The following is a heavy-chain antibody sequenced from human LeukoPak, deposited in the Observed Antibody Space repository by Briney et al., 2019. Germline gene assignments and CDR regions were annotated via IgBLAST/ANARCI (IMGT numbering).Heavy chain of an antibody. D-gene: IGHD1-26*01. CDR3: ARADTELSNFYYYYMDV. Sequence: ASVTVSCKASGYTFTGYYMHWVRQAPGQGLEWMGWINTNTGNPTYAQGFTGRFVFSLDTSVSTAYLQISSLKAEDTAVYYCARADTELSNFYYYYMDVWGKGTAVTVSS. CDR2: INTNTGNP. J-gene: IGHJ6*03. V-gene: IGHV7-4-1*02. CDR1: GYTFTGYY.